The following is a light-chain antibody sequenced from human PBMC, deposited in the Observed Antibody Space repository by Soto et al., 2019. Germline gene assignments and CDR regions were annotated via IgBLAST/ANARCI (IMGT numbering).Light chain of an antibody. CDR3: QQVYYYPFT. CDR1: QGISQY. CDR2: AAV. Sequence: DIHLTQSPSLLSASVGDRVTITCRANQGISQYVAWYQQKPGKAPKLLIYAAVVLQGGIPSRFSGSGSATEFILTISGLQAEDFATYCCQQVYYYPFTFGGGTRVEIK. J-gene: IGKJ4*01. V-gene: IGKV1-9*01.